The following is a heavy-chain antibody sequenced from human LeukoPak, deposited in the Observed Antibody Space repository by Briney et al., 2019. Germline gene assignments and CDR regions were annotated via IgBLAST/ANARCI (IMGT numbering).Heavy chain of an antibody. CDR3: ARDQWRTTVTTRLNYYYYGMDV. CDR1: GFTFSSYA. Sequence: GGSLRLSCAASGFTFSSYAMHWVRQAPGKGLEWVANIKQDGSEKYYVDSVKGRFTISRDNAKNSLYLQMNSLRAEDTAVYYCARDQWRTTVTTRLNYYYYGMDVWGQGTTVTVSS. J-gene: IGHJ6*02. V-gene: IGHV3-7*01. CDR2: IKQDGSEK. D-gene: IGHD4-17*01.